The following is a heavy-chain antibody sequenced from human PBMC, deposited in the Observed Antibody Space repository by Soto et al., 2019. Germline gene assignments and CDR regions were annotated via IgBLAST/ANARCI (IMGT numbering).Heavy chain of an antibody. CDR1: GFTFSNAW. V-gene: IGHV3-15*01. CDR2: ITSKTDGGTT. CDR3: TTAPGIAAARTEG. Sequence: GGSLRLSCAASGFTFSNAWMSWVRQAPGKGLEWVGRITSKTDGGTTDYAAPVKGRFTISRDDSKNTLYLQMNSLKTEDTAVYYCTTAPGIAAARTEGWGQGTLVTVSS. J-gene: IGHJ4*02. D-gene: IGHD6-13*01.